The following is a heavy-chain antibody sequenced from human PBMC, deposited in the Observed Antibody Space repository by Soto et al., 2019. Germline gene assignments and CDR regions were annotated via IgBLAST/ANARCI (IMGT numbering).Heavy chain of an antibody. Sequence: ASVKVSCKASGYTFTSYAMHWVRQAPGQRLEWMGWINAGNGNTKYSQKFQGRVTITRDTSASTAYMELSSLRSEDTAVYYCGREILAVAGSLDYWGQGTLGTVSS. CDR3: GREILAVAGSLDY. D-gene: IGHD6-19*01. J-gene: IGHJ4*02. CDR2: INAGNGNT. CDR1: GYTFTSYA. V-gene: IGHV1-3*01.